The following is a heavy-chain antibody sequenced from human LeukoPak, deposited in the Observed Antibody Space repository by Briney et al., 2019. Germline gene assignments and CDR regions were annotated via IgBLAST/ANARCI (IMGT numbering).Heavy chain of an antibody. V-gene: IGHV3-30*02. CDR2: IRYGGSNK. Sequence: GGSLRLSCAASGFTFSSYGMRWVRQAPGKGLEWVAFIRYGGSNKYYADSVKGRFTISRDNSKNTLYLQMNSLRAEDTAVYYCAKDPNYGFSMDVWGQGTTVTVSS. J-gene: IGHJ6*02. D-gene: IGHD3-10*01. CDR3: AKDPNYGFSMDV. CDR1: GFTFSSYG.